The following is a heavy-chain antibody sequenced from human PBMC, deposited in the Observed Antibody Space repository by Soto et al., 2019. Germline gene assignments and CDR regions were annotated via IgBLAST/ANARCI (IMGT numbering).Heavy chain of an antibody. D-gene: IGHD6-19*01. V-gene: IGHV3-23*01. CDR2: INGGRA. CDR3: ATHGWDL. J-gene: IGHJ5*02. Sequence: EVQLLESGGGLVQPGGSLRLSCAASGFTFSRPDMSWVRQTPGKGLEWVSAINGGRAFYGDSVEGRFTVSRDNSKNTLYLQMNSLRVEDTAIYYCATHGWDLWGQGTLVTVSS. CDR1: GFTFSRPD.